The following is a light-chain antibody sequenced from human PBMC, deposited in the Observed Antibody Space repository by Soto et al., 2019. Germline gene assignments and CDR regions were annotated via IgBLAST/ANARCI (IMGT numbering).Light chain of an antibody. CDR2: STN. V-gene: IGLV8-61*01. J-gene: IGLJ2*01. CDR1: SGSVSTSYY. CDR3: VLYMGGGIVP. Sequence: QAVVTQEPSFSVSPGGTVTLTCGLSSGSVSTSYYPSWYQQIPGQAPRTLIYSTNARSSGVPDRFSGSILGDKAALTITGAQADDESDYYCVLYMGGGIVPFGGGTKLTVL.